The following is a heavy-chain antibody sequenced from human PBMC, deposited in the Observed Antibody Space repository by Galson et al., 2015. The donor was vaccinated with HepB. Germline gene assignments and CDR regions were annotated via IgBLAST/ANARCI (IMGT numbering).Heavy chain of an antibody. CDR1: GFTFSGYS. CDR3: ARSISSGWYEDYYGMDV. V-gene: IGHV3-48*01. Sequence: SLRLSCAASGFTFSGYSMNWVRQAPGKGLEWVSYISGSSSTIYYADSVKGRFTISRDNAKNSLYLQMNSLRAEDTAVYYCARSISSGWYEDYYGMDVWGQGTTVTVSS. D-gene: IGHD6-19*01. J-gene: IGHJ6*02. CDR2: ISGSSSTI.